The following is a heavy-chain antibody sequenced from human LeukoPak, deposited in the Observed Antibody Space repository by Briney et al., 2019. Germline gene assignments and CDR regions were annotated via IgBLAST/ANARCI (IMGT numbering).Heavy chain of an antibody. CDR2: ISYDGSNK. J-gene: IGHJ3*02. D-gene: IGHD6-19*01. V-gene: IGHV3-30-3*01. CDR1: GFTFSSYA. CDR3: ARSRGYRSGWPFDI. Sequence: GRSLRLSCAASGFTFSSYAMHWVHQAPGKGLEWVAVISYDGSNKYYADSVKGRFTISRDNSKNTLYLQMNSLRAEDTAVYYCARSRGYRSGWPFDIWGQGTMVTVSS.